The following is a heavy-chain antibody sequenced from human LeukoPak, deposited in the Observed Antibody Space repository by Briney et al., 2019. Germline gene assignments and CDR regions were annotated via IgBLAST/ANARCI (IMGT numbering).Heavy chain of an antibody. Sequence: PGGSLRLSCAGSGFTVSSKHMSWVRQAPGKCLEWVSVIYSGGSTYYADSVKGRFTISRDNSKNTLYLQMNSLRVEDTAVYYCARGAITMVRGWEFDYWGQGTLVTVSS. V-gene: IGHV3-66*01. D-gene: IGHD3-10*01. CDR1: GFTVSSKH. CDR2: IYSGGST. CDR3: ARGAITMVRGWEFDY. J-gene: IGHJ4*02.